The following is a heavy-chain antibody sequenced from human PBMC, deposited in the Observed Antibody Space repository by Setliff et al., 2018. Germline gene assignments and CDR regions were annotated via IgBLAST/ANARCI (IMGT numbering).Heavy chain of an antibody. Sequence: GASVKVSCKTSGGTFSTFGIHWVRQAPGQGLVWMGGINPIFGTAHYAQKFHGRVTIITDESTSTAYMELSSLTSDDTAVYYCVREGVDTRSSTDYRYYMDVWGKGTTVTVSS. CDR2: INPIFGTA. CDR3: VREGVDTRSSTDYRYYMDV. J-gene: IGHJ6*03. D-gene: IGHD5-18*01. CDR1: GGTFSTFG. V-gene: IGHV1-69*05.